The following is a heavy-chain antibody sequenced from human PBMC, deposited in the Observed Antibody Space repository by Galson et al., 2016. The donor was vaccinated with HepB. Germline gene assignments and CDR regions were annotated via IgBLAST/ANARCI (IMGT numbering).Heavy chain of an antibody. CDR1: GGTFSSYA. J-gene: IGHJ4*02. CDR2: IIPIFGTA. V-gene: IGHV1-69*13. CDR3: ARGPPHTAMAFDY. D-gene: IGHD5-18*01. Sequence: SVKVSCKASGGTFSSYAISWVRQAPGQGLEWMGGIIPIFGTANYAQKFQGRVTITADESTSTAYMELSSLRSEDTAVYYCARGPPHTAMAFDYWGQGTLVTVSS.